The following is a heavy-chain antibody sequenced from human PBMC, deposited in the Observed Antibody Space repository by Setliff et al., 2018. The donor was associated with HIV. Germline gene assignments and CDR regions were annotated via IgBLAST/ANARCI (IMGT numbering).Heavy chain of an antibody. J-gene: IGHJ4*02. CDR2: SIPLFGTT. CDR3: ARDHQTMLWLDY. V-gene: IGHV1-69*06. Sequence: SVKVSCKASGDTFNNCAVTWVRQAPGQGLEWMGGSIPLFGTTNYAQKFQGRVTITADISTRTVYMELSSLTSEDTAIYYCARDHQTMLWLDYWGQGTLVTVSS. CDR1: GDTFNNCA. D-gene: IGHD2-21*01.